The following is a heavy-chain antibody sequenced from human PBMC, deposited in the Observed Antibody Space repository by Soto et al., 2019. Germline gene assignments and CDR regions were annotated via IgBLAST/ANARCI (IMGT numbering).Heavy chain of an antibody. CDR1: GFNFKKFA. J-gene: IGHJ4*02. V-gene: IGHV3-23*01. Sequence: EVHLLESGGGGVQRGGSRRLSCEASGFNFKKFARGWVRQAPGEGREGVSVISGWGASTSYADSVRGGFTLARDDSKNTLSLHLNSLRFEDTARYFCAKADGEQWLIPHLDNWGQGTLVTVS. CDR3: AKADGEQWLIPHLDN. D-gene: IGHD6-19*01. CDR2: ISGWGAST.